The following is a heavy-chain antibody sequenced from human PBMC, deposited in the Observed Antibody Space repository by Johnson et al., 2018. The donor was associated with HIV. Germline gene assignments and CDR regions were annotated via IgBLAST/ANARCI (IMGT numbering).Heavy chain of an antibody. CDR1: GFTFSSYA. J-gene: IGHJ3*02. V-gene: IGHV3-30-3*01. CDR2: ISYDGSNK. CDR3: ARAYNDAFDI. Sequence: QVHLVESGGGVVQPGRSLRLSCAASGFTFSSYAMHWVRQAPGKGLEWVAVISYDGSNKYYADSVKGRFTISRDNSKNTLYLQMNSLRAEDTAVFYCARAYNDAFDIWGQGTMVTVSS. D-gene: IGHD5-24*01.